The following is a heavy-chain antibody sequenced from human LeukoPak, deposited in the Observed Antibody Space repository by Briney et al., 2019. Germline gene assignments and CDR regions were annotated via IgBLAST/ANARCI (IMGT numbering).Heavy chain of an antibody. Sequence: SVKVSCKASGGTFSSYAISWVRQAPGQGLEWMGGIIPISGTANYAQKFQGRVTITADESTSTAYMELSSLRSEDTAVYYCARDQFPARALDPWGQGTLVTVSS. CDR1: GGTFSSYA. CDR2: IIPISGTA. CDR3: ARDQFPARALDP. J-gene: IGHJ5*02. V-gene: IGHV1-69*13.